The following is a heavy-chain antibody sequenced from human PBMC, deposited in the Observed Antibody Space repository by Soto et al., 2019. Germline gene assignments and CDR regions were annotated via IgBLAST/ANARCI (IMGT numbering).Heavy chain of an antibody. Sequence: ASVKVSCKASGGTFSSYAISWVRQAPGQGLEWMGGIIPIFGTANYAQKFQGRVTITADKSTSTAYMELSSLRSEDTAVYYCARGTFDYYYYGMDVRGQGTTVTVSS. J-gene: IGHJ6*02. V-gene: IGHV1-69*06. CDR2: IIPIFGTA. CDR1: GGTFSSYA. D-gene: IGHD3-16*01. CDR3: ARGTFDYYYYGMDV.